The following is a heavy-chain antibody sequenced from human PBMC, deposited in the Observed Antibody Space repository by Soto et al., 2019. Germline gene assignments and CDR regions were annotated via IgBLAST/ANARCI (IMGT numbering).Heavy chain of an antibody. CDR2: VYSGGST. J-gene: IGHJ3*02. V-gene: IGHV3-66*01. Sequence: EVQLVESGGGLVQPGGSLRLSCAVSGFTVSTNYMSWIRQAPGKGLEWVSVVYSGGSTYYADSVKGRFTISRDSSKNTLELQMNSLGAEDTAVYYCARGPHMVVRYGGFDIWGQGTMVTVSS. CDR1: GFTVSTNY. CDR3: ARGPHMVVRYGGFDI. D-gene: IGHD2-15*01.